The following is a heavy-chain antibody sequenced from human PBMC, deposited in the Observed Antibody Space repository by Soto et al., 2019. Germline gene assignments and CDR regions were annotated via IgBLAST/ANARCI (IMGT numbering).Heavy chain of an antibody. CDR3: ASLGPPGPTFFDI. Sequence: GGSLRLSCAASGFTVSSNYMSWVRQAPGKGLEWVSVIYSGGSTYYADSVKGRFTISRHNSKNTLYLQMNSLRAEDTAVYYCASLGPPGPTFFDIWGQGTMVTVSS. CDR2: IYSGGST. CDR1: GFTVSSNY. V-gene: IGHV3-53*04. D-gene: IGHD3-16*01. J-gene: IGHJ3*02.